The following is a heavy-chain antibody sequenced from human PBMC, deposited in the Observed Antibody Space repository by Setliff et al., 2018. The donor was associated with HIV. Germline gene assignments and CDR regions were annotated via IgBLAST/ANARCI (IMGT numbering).Heavy chain of an antibody. CDR3: ARDPTYVASDY. D-gene: IGHD3-16*01. Sequence: GGSLRLSCAASGFTFSNFWMSWVRQAPGKGLEWVASIKQYGNEKHFVDSVMGRFTISRDNAKNSLSLQMRGLRAEDTAVYYCARDPTYVASDYWGQGTLVTVSS. CDR2: IKQYGNEK. V-gene: IGHV3-7*01. J-gene: IGHJ4*02. CDR1: GFTFSNFW.